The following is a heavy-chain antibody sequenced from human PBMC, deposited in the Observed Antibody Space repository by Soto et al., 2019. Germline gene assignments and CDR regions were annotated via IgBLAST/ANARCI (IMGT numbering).Heavy chain of an antibody. CDR3: ARGHYDILTGYFLTNSTRGPLDY. D-gene: IGHD3-9*01. V-gene: IGHV4-34*01. CDR1: GGSFSGYY. J-gene: IGHJ4*02. CDR2: INHSGST. Sequence: SETLSLTCAVYGGSFSGYYWSWIRQPPGKGLEWIGEINHSGSTNYNPSLKSRVTISVDTSKNQFSLKLSSVTAADTAVYYCARGHYDILTGYFLTNSTRGPLDYWGKGNLVTVSS.